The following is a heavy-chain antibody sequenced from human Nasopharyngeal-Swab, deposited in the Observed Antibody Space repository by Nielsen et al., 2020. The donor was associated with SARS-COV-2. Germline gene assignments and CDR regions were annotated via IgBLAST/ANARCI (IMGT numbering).Heavy chain of an antibody. V-gene: IGHV3-66*01. CDR3: ARVGSSSWYFDY. J-gene: IGHJ4*02. Sequence: GESLKISCAASGFIVSNIYMTWVRQAPGKGLEWVSYIQGGSSTDYADSVKGRFTISRDNSKNMLYLQMNSLRAEDTAVYYCARVGSSSWYFDYWGQGTLVTVSS. CDR1: GFIVSNIY. D-gene: IGHD6-13*01. CDR2: IQGGSST.